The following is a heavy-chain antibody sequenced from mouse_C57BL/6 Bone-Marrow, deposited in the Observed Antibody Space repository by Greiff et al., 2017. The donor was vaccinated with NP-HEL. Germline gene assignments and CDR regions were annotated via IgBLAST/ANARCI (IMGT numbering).Heavy chain of an antibody. CDR1: GYAFTSYG. V-gene: IGHV1-81*01. D-gene: IGHD2-4*01. Sequence: VQLQQSGAELARPGASVKLSCKASGYAFTSYGISWVKQRTGQGLEWIGEIYPRSGNTYYNEKFKGKATLTADKSSSTAYMELRSLTSEDSAVYFCARETYDYEYYFDYWGQGTTLTVSS. CDR3: ARETYDYEYYFDY. J-gene: IGHJ2*01. CDR2: IYPRSGNT.